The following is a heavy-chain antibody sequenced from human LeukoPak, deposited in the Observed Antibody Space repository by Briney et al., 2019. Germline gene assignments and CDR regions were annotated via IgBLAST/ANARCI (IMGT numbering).Heavy chain of an antibody. V-gene: IGHV4-59*01. CDR3: ARGTVAARVFDP. CDR1: GGSISSYY. D-gene: IGHD6-6*01. J-gene: IGHJ5*02. Sequence: SETLSLTCTVSGGSISSYYWSWIRQPPGKGLEWIGYIYYSGSTNYNPSLKSRVTISVDTSKNQFSLKLSSVTAADTAVYYCARGTVAARVFDPWGQGTLVTVSS. CDR2: IYYSGST.